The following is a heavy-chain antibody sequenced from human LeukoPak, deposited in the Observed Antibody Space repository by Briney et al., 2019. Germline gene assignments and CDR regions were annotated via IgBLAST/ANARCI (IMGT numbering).Heavy chain of an antibody. J-gene: IGHJ4*02. CDR2: IGTAGDT. V-gene: IGHV3-13*01. D-gene: IGHD3-3*01. CDR3: ARASPLEYYFDY. CDR1: GFTFSSYD. Sequence: GGSLRLSCAASGFTFSSYDMHWVRQATGKGLEWVSAIGTAGDTYYPGSVKGRFTISRENAKNSLYLQMNSLRAGDTAVYYCARASPLEYYFDYWGQGTLVTASS.